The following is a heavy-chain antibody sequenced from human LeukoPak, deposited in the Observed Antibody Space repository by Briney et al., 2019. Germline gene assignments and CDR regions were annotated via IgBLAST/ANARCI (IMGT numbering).Heavy chain of an antibody. D-gene: IGHD6-13*01. J-gene: IGHJ4*01. CDR3: ARDGTAAGLYFDL. CDR1: GFTFSDYW. CDR2: ISQNGAEK. Sequence: GGSLRLSCAVSGFTFSDYWMNWVRQAPGKGLEWVASISQNGAEKSYVDSVKGRFTISRDNPKNSLYLQMSSLRAEDTAVYYCARDGTAAGLYFDLWGQGTLVTVSS. V-gene: IGHV3-7*01.